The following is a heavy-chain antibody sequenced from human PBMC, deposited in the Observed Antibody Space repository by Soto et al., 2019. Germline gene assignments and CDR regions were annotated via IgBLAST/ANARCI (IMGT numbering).Heavy chain of an antibody. J-gene: IGHJ4*02. CDR3: ATVDNYYGSVF. CDR1: GSTFSNYG. D-gene: IGHD3-10*01. V-gene: IGHV3-33*01. CDR2: VWYDGTTK. Sequence: QVQLVESGGGVVQPGTSLRLSCAASGSTFSNYGMHCVRQAPGKGLEWVAVVWYDGTTKFYPDSVKGRFTISRDNSNNTLYLQMNSLRVEDTAVYYCATVDNYYGSVFWGQGTLVTVSS.